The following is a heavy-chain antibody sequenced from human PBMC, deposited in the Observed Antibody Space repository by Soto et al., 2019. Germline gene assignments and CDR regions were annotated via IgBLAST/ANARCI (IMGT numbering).Heavy chain of an antibody. D-gene: IGHD2-21*01. CDR2: ISAYNGNT. Sequence: GASVKVSCKASGYTFTSYGISWVRQAPGQGLEWMGWISAYNGNTNYAQKLQGRVTMTTDTSTSTAYMELRSLRSDDTAVYYCAMGIPPNYYYGMDVWGQGATVTVSS. J-gene: IGHJ6*02. V-gene: IGHV1-18*01. CDR1: GYTFTSYG. CDR3: AMGIPPNYYYGMDV.